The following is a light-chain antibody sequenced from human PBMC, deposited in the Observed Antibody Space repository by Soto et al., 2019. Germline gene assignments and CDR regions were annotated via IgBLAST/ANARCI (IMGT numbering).Light chain of an antibody. Sequence: QSVLTQPPSASATPGQRVTISCSGSDSNVGINFVYWYQKLPGTAPQLLIYTNDQRPSGVPDRFSGSQSGTSASLAISGLRSEDEADYYCAAWDDSLSGVVFGGGTKLTVL. V-gene: IGLV1-47*02. CDR2: TND. CDR1: DSNVGINF. CDR3: AAWDDSLSGVV. J-gene: IGLJ2*01.